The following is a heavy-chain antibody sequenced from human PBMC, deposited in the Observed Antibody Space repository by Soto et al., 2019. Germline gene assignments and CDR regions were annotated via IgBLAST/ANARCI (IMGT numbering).Heavy chain of an antibody. CDR2: ISAYNGNT. J-gene: IGHJ4*02. V-gene: IGHV1-18*04. CDR3: ARADYDFWSGSPGSFDY. CDR1: GYTFTSYG. Sequence: GGSVKVSCKASGYTFTSYGISWVRQAPGQGLEWMGWISAYNGNTNYAQKLQGRVTMTTDTSTSTAYMELRSLRSDDTAVYYCARADYDFWSGSPGSFDYWGQGTLVTV. D-gene: IGHD3-3*01.